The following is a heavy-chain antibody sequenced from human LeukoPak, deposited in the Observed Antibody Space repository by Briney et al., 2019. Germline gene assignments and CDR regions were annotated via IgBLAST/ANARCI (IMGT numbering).Heavy chain of an antibody. CDR2: INPNSGGT. J-gene: IGHJ5*02. Sequence: ASVKVSCKASGYTFTGYYMHWVRQAPGQGLEWMGWINPNSGGTNYAQKFQGRVTMTRDTSISTAYMELSRLRSDDTAVYYCARDTGYYDSSGYLNWFDPWGQGTLVSVSS. D-gene: IGHD3-22*01. V-gene: IGHV1-2*02. CDR3: ARDTGYYDSSGYLNWFDP. CDR1: GYTFTGYY.